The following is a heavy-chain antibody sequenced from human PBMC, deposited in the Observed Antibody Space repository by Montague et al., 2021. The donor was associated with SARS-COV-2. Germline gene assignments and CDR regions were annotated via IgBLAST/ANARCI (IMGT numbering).Heavy chain of an antibody. CDR1: GFTFTSYP. CDR2: ISGGGEST. CDR3: ARDPQYNKSRLYPSFEI. D-gene: IGHD3-3*01. V-gene: IGHV3-23*01. Sequence: SLRLSCAASGFTFTSYPMSWVRQAPGKGLEWVSGISGGGESTYYADSVKGRFIVSRDNSKNTAHLQMNSLRAEDTAVYYCARDPQYNKSRLYPSFEIWGQGILVTVSS. J-gene: IGHJ4*02.